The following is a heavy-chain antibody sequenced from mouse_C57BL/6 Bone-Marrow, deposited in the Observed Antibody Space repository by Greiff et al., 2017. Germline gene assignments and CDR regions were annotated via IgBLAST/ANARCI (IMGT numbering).Heavy chain of an antibody. CDR1: GYTFTSYW. CDR2: IDPSDSYT. V-gene: IGHV1-69*01. Sequence: QVQLQQPGAELVMPGASVKLSCKASGYTFTSYWMHWVKQRPGQGLEWIGEIDPSDSYTNYNQKFKSKSTLTVDKSSSTAYMQLSSLTSEDSAVYYCARSPRWLLFAYWGQGTLVTVSA. CDR3: ARSPRWLLFAY. D-gene: IGHD2-3*01. J-gene: IGHJ3*01.